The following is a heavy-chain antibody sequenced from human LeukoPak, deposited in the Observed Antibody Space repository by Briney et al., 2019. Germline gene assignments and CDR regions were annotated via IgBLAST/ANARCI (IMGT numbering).Heavy chain of an antibody. CDR3: ARDKVGGSMAGSNLDY. CDR2: IKQDGSES. V-gene: IGHV3-7*01. Sequence: GGSLRLSCAASGFMFSNYWMSWVRQAPGKGLEWVANIKQDGSESHYVDSVKGRFTISRDNAKNSLYLQMNSLRGEDTAVYYCARDKVGGSMAGSNLDYWGQRNLVTVSS. J-gene: IGHJ4*02. D-gene: IGHD6-19*01. CDR1: GFMFSNYW.